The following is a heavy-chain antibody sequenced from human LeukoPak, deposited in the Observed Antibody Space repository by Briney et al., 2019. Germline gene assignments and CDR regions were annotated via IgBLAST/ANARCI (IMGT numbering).Heavy chain of an antibody. V-gene: IGHV1-2*02. D-gene: IGHD2-15*01. CDR3: ARGTVVVVPATSGLFAP. CDR1: GYTFTGYY. Sequence: ASVKVSCKASGYTFTGYYMHWVRQAPGQGLEWMGWINPNSGGTNYAQKLQGRVTMTTDTSTSTAYMELRSLRSDDTAVYYCARGTVVVVPATSGLFAPWGQGSLVTVSS. J-gene: IGHJ5*02. CDR2: INPNSGGT.